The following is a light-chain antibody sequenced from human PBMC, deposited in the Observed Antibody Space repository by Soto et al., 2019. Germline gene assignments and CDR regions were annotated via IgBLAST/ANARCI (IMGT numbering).Light chain of an antibody. CDR3: QQYNNWPPWT. J-gene: IGKJ1*01. CDR2: GAS. V-gene: IGKV3-15*01. CDR1: ESVSSN. Sequence: EIVMTQSPATLSVSPGESASLSCSASESVSSNLAWYQQKPGQSPRLLIFGASTRATGVPARLSGNGSETEFTLTISSLVYEDSAVYYCQQYNNWPPWTFGRGTKVEIK.